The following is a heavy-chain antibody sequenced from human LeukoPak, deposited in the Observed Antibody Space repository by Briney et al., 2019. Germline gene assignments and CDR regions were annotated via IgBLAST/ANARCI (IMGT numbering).Heavy chain of an antibody. CDR1: GYTFTSYD. Sequence: ASVKVSCKASGYTFTSYDINWVRQATGQGLEWMGWMNPNSGDTGYAQKFQGRVTMTRNTSISTAYMELSSLRSEDTAVYYCARGAYDSSGYYYEYWGQGTLVTVSS. D-gene: IGHD3-22*01. V-gene: IGHV1-8*01. CDR3: ARGAYDSSGYYYEY. CDR2: MNPNSGDT. J-gene: IGHJ4*02.